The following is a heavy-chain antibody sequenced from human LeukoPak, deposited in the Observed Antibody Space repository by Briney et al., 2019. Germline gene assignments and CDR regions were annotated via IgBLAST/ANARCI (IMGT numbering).Heavy chain of an antibody. CDR3: AKDSSYGSGNYYNDH. V-gene: IGHV3-23*01. Sequence: GGSLRLSCAASGFTFSSYAISWVRQAPGQGLEWVSGISGSGVNTYYADSVKGRFTVFRDSVKNTLYLQMSSLRAEDTAIYYCAKDSSYGSGNYYNDHWGQGTLVTVSS. D-gene: IGHD3-10*01. CDR1: GFTFSSYA. CDR2: ISGSGVNT. J-gene: IGHJ4*02.